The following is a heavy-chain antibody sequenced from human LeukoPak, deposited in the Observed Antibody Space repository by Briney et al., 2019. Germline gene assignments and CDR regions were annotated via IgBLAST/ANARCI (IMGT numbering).Heavy chain of an antibody. CDR2: ISSSGDTT. D-gene: IGHD2-15*01. CDR3: ARARWELQPYYFDY. V-gene: IGHV3-11*04. CDR1: GFTFSAHY. Sequence: GGSLRLSCAASGFTFSAHYMSWIRQTPGRGLEWVSYISSSGDTTSYADPVKGRFTISRDNAKNSLYLQMNSLRDEDTAVYYCARARWELQPYYFDYWGQGTLVTVSS. J-gene: IGHJ4*02.